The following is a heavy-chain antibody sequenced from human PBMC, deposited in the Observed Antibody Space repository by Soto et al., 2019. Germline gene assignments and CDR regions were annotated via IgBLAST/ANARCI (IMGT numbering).Heavy chain of an antibody. CDR2: ISYDGENQ. CDR3: VSPHSESSNAFDL. Sequence: GGSLRLSCAASGFSFSHYAMHWVRQPPGKGLEWVALISYDGENQYFTDSVRGRFTISRDNSKTAVYLEMNNLRLDDTATYYCVSPHSESSNAFDLWGQGTLVTVS. J-gene: IGHJ5*02. V-gene: IGHV3-30*04. CDR1: GFSFSHYA. D-gene: IGHD3-10*01.